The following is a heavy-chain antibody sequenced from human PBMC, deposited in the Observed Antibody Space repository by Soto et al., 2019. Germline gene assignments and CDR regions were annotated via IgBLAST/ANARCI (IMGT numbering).Heavy chain of an antibody. CDR3: ARDSSAWPNYFDS. Sequence: GGSLRLSCVASGFSISTHALTWVHQAPGKGLEWVSSFSGRSGDTYYAASVKGRFTISGDSSKNTVILQMNNLRADDTAVYYCARDSSAWPNYFDSWGQGIQVTVSS. D-gene: IGHD6-19*01. V-gene: IGHV3-23*01. CDR2: FSGRSGDT. J-gene: IGHJ4*02. CDR1: GFSISTHA.